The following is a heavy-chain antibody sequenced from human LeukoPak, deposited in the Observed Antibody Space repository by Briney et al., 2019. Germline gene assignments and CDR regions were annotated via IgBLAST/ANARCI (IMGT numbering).Heavy chain of an antibody. CDR2: IYPGDSDT. CDR3: ARPRDSSGPRGAFDI. Sequence: GESLKISCKGSGYSFTSYWIGWVRQMPGKGLEWMGIIYPGDSDTRYGPSFQGQVTISADKSISTAYLQWSSLKASDTAMFYCARPRDSSGPRGAFDIWGQGTMVTVSS. CDR1: GYSFTSYW. D-gene: IGHD3-22*01. V-gene: IGHV5-51*01. J-gene: IGHJ3*02.